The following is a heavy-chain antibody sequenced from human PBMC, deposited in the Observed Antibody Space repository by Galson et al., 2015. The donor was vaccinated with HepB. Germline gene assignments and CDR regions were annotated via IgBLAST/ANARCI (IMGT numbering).Heavy chain of an antibody. Sequence: SETLSLTCAVYGGSFSGYYWSWIRQPPGKGLEWIGEINHSGSTNYNPSLKSRVPISVDTSKNQFSLKLSSVPAADAAVYYCARGPIVVVVMWYYFDSWGQGTLVTVSS. CDR2: INHSGST. D-gene: IGHD2-15*01. V-gene: IGHV4-34*01. CDR1: GGSFSGYY. CDR3: ARGPIVVVVMWYYFDS. J-gene: IGHJ4*02.